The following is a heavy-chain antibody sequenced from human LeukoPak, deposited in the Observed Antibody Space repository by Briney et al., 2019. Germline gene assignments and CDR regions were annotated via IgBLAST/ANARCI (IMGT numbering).Heavy chain of an antibody. CDR1: GGSISSYY. Sequence: SETLSLTCTVSGGSISSYYWSWIRQPAGKGLEWIGRIYTSGSTNYNPSLKSRVTMSVDTSKNQFSLKLSSVTAADTAVYYCAITVTETIFGVVSGAFDIWGQGTMVTVSS. D-gene: IGHD3-3*01. J-gene: IGHJ3*02. CDR3: AITVTETIFGVVSGAFDI. CDR2: IYTSGST. V-gene: IGHV4-4*07.